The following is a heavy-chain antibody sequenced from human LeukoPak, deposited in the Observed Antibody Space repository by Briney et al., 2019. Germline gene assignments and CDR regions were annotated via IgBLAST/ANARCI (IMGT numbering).Heavy chain of an antibody. CDR3: ARNGYYGSGSYYYYYYYYMDV. J-gene: IGHJ6*03. CDR2: INQDGSEN. CDR1: GFTFSSYC. V-gene: IGHV3-7*01. D-gene: IGHD3-10*01. Sequence: AGSLRLSWAVSGFTFSSYCMSWVRQAPGKGLEWVGNINQDGSENYYVDYVKGRYTISKDNAKISPYLQMNSLRAEDTAVYYCARNGYYGSGSYYYYYYYYMDVWGKGTTVTVSS.